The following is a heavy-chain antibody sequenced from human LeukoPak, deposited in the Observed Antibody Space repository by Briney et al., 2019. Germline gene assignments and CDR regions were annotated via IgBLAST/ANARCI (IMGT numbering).Heavy chain of an antibody. V-gene: IGHV4-34*01. D-gene: IGHD3-9*01. CDR2: INHSGST. CDR1: GGSFSGYY. J-gene: IGHJ4*02. CDR3: ARALLDGYYVL. Sequence: SETLSLTCAVYGGSFSGYYWSWIRQPPGKGLEWIGEINHSGSTNYNPSLKSRVTISVDTSKNQFSLKLSSLTAADTAVYYCARALLDGYYVLWGQRTLVTVSS.